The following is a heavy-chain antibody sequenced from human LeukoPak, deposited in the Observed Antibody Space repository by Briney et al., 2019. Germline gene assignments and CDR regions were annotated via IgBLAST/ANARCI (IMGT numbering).Heavy chain of an antibody. D-gene: IGHD5-18*01. Sequence: GGSLRLSCTASGFTFSDYWMHWVRQAPGKGLVWVSRINGDGRSINYADSAKGRFSISRDNAKNTLYLQLNSLGAEDTAVYYCAREHFGYSYVHWGQGTLVAVSS. J-gene: IGHJ4*02. CDR2: INGDGRSI. CDR1: GFTFSDYW. V-gene: IGHV3-74*01. CDR3: AREHFGYSYVH.